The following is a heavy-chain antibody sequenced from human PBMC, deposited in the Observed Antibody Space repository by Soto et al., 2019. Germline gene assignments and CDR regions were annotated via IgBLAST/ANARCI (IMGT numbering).Heavy chain of an antibody. V-gene: IGHV1-3*05. J-gene: IGHJ2*01. D-gene: IGHD2-8*01. CDR3: ARDLGVWSDWYFDL. CDR2: INAGNGNT. CDR1: GYTFTSYA. Sequence: QVQLVQSGAEEKKPGASVKVSCKASGYTFTSYAMHWVRQAPGQRLEWMGWINAGNGNTKYSQKFQGRITITRDTSASTAYMELSSLRSEDTAVYYCARDLGVWSDWYFDLWGRGTLVTVSS.